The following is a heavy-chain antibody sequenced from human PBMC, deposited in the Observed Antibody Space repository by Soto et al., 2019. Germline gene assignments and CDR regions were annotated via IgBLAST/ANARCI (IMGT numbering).Heavy chain of an antibody. Sequence: GESLKISCKGSGYIFTDYWIAWVRQKPGKGLEWMGSIYPGDSDTRYSPSFQGQVTVSADKPINTAYLQWSSLKASDTAIYFCARNLVATIESPAYWGQGPLVTVSS. CDR1: GYIFTDYW. V-gene: IGHV5-51*04. D-gene: IGHD5-12*01. J-gene: IGHJ4*02. CDR3: ARNLVATIESPAY. CDR2: IYPGDSDT.